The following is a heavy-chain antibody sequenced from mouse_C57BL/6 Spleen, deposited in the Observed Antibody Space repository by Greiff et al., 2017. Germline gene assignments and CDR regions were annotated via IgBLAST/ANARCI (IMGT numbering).Heavy chain of an antibody. V-gene: IGHV1-43*01. Sequence: VQLKQSGPELVKPGASVKISCKASGYSFTGYYMHWVKQSSEKSLEWIGEINPSTGGTSYNQKFKGKATLTVDKSSSTAYMQLKSLTSEDSAVDYCARDYGGNDYWGQGTTLTVSS. CDR3: ARDYGGNDY. D-gene: IGHD2-4*01. J-gene: IGHJ2*01. CDR2: INPSTGGT. CDR1: GYSFTGYY.